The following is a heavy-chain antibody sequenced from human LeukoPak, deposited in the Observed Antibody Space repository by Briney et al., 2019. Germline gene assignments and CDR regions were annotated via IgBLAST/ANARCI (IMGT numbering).Heavy chain of an antibody. CDR1: GGSISSYY. CDR3: ARQGYGSGYYYFDY. Sequence: PSETLSLTCTVSGGSISSYYWSWIRQPPGEGLEWIGYVYYSGTTNYNPSLKSRVTISVDTSKNQFSLKLSSVTAADTAVYYCARQGYGSGYYYFDYWGQGTLVTVSS. V-gene: IGHV4-59*01. D-gene: IGHD6-19*01. J-gene: IGHJ4*02. CDR2: VYYSGTT.